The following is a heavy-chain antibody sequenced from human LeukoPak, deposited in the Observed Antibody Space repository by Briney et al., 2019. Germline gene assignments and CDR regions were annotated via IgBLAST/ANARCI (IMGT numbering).Heavy chain of an antibody. CDR3: TRMYYYDSSGLDY. CDR1: GFTFSSYE. CDR2: ISSSGSTI. Sequence: GGSLRLSCAASGFTFSSYEMNWVRQAPGKGLEWVSHISSSGSTIYYADSVKGRFTISRDNSKNTLYLQMNSLRAEDTAVYYCTRMYYYDSSGLDYWGQGTLVTVSS. D-gene: IGHD3-22*01. V-gene: IGHV3-48*03. J-gene: IGHJ4*02.